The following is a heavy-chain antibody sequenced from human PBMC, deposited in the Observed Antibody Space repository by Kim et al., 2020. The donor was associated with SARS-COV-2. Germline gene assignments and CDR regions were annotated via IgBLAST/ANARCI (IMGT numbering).Heavy chain of an antibody. V-gene: IGHV1-69*13. CDR1: GGNFIHYE. Sequence: SVKVSCQASGGNFIHYEFNWVRQAPGQGLEWMGGIIPISATLNYAQRFQGRLTITADESTNTVYMELSNLRSEETALYYCARDNSDGVVIYALEIWGPGTMVIVSS. J-gene: IGHJ3*02. CDR2: IIPISATL. CDR3: ARDNSDGVVIYALEI. D-gene: IGHD2-21*01.